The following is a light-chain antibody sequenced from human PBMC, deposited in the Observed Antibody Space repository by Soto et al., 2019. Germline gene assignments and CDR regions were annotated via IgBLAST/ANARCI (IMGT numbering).Light chain of an antibody. CDR2: DAS. Sequence: EIVMTQYPVTLSVSPGERATLSCRASQSVSSSLAWYQQKPGQAPRLLIYDASNRATGIPARFSGSGSGTDFTLTISSLEPEDFAVYSCQQRSYRPGTFGQGTKV. V-gene: IGKV3-11*01. CDR3: QQRSYRPGT. CDR1: QSVSSS. J-gene: IGKJ1*01.